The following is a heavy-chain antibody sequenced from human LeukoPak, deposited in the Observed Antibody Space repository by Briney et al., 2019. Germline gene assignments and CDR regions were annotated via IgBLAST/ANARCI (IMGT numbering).Heavy chain of an antibody. D-gene: IGHD3-22*01. Sequence: PSQTLSLTCTVSGGSITSGDYYWSWIRQPPGKGLEWIAYMYYSGSTYYNPSLKSRVTMSADTSKNQFSLKLSSVTAADTAVYYCARPYYYDSRIDPWAREPWSPSPQ. CDR2: MYYSGST. CDR1: GGSITSGDYY. J-gene: IGHJ5*02. CDR3: ARPYYYDSRIDP. V-gene: IGHV4-30-4*01.